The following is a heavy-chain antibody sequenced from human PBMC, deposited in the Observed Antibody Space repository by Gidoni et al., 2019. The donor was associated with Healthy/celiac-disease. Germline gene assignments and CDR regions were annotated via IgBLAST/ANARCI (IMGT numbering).Heavy chain of an antibody. CDR3: AGDYPSGWWAGNTNP. V-gene: IGHV4-4*02. D-gene: IGHD6-19*01. J-gene: IGHJ5*02. CDR1: GGSISSSNW. CDR2: IYHSGST. Sequence: QVQLPESGPGLVKPSGTLSLTCAVSGGSISSSNWWSWVRQPPGKGLEWIGEIYHSGSTNYNPSLKSRVTISVDKSKNQFSLKLSSVTAADTAVYYCAGDYPSGWWAGNTNPWGQGTLVTVSS.